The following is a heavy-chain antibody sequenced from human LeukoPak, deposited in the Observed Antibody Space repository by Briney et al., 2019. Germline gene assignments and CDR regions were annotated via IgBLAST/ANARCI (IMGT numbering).Heavy chain of an antibody. J-gene: IGHJ3*02. CDR2: IYYSGST. Sequence: KASETLSLTCTVSDGSVSSFYWSWIRQPPGKGLEWIGYIYYSGSTYYNPSLKSRVTISVDTSKNQFSLKLSSVTAADTAVYYCARTYGSGSYAFDIWGQGTMVTVSS. CDR1: DGSVSSFY. V-gene: IGHV4-59*08. CDR3: ARTYGSGSYAFDI. D-gene: IGHD3-10*01.